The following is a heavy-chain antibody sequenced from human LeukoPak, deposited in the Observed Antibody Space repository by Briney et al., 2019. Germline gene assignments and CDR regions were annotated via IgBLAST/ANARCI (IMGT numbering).Heavy chain of an antibody. D-gene: IGHD6-13*01. V-gene: IGHV4-4*07. CDR1: GGSISSYY. CDR2: IYTSGST. J-gene: IGHJ6*02. CDR3: ARERPGIAAAGKGYYYYYGMDV. Sequence: SETLSLTCTVSGGSISSYYWSWIRQPAGKGLEWIGRIYTSGSTNYNPSLKSRVTMSVDTSKNQFSLKLSSVTAADTAVYYCARERPGIAAAGKGYYYYYGMDVWGQGTTVTVSS.